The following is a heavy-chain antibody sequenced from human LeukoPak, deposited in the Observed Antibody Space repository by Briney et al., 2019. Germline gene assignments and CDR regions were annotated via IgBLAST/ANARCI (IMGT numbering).Heavy chain of an antibody. Sequence: SETLSLTCTVSGYSISSGYYWGWIRQPPGKGLEWIGSIYHSGSTYYNPSLKSRVTISVDTSKNQFSLKLSSVTAADTAVYYCARVSGSYRLYWYFDLWGRGTLVTVSS. CDR3: ARVSGSYRLYWYFDL. V-gene: IGHV4-38-2*02. CDR1: GYSISSGYY. D-gene: IGHD1-26*01. CDR2: IYHSGST. J-gene: IGHJ2*01.